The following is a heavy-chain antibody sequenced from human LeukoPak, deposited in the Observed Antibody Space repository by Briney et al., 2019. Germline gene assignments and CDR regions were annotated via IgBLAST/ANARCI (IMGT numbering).Heavy chain of an antibody. CDR2: ISSSGSTI. CDR3: ARVSPNTVTTLQYFDY. Sequence: QPGGSLRLSCAASGFTFSSYEMNWVRQAPGKGLEWVSYISSSGSTIYYADSVKGRFTISRDNAKNSLYLQMNSLRAEDTAAYYCARVSPNTVTTLQYFDYWGQGTLVTVSS. CDR1: GFTFSSYE. J-gene: IGHJ4*02. D-gene: IGHD4-17*01. V-gene: IGHV3-48*03.